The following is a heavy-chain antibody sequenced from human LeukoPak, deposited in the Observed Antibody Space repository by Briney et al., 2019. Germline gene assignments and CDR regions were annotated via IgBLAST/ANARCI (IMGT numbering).Heavy chain of an antibody. CDR1: GGSISSGGYY. CDR2: IYCSGST. J-gene: IGHJ4*02. CDR3: ARAPGIVVGEGFDY. V-gene: IGHV4-31*03. Sequence: SETLSLTRTVSGGSISSGGYYWSWIRQHPGKGLEWIGYIYCSGSTYYNPSLKSRVTISVDTSKNQFSLKLSSVTAADTAVYYCARAPGIVVGEGFDYWGQGTLVTVSS. D-gene: IGHD2-21*01.